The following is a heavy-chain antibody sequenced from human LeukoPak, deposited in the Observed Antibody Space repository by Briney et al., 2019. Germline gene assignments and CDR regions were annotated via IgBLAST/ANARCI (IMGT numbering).Heavy chain of an antibody. J-gene: IGHJ5*02. Sequence: SETLSLTCTVSGASISIVSYYGGGIRRPPGRGRGGMGGIYYSGRTYYNPSLKSRVTISVDTSKNQFSLKLSSVTAADTAVYYCARDHSKRGIAAAGNWFDPWGQGTLVTVSS. D-gene: IGHD6-13*01. CDR1: GASISIVSYY. CDR2: IYYSGRT. V-gene: IGHV4-39*07. CDR3: ARDHSKRGIAAAGNWFDP.